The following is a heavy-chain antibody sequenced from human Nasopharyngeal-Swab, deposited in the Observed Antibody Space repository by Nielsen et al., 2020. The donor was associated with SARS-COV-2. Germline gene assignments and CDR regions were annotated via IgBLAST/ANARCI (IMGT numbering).Heavy chain of an antibody. CDR3: ARAVGVDYYDSSGYYPPSWFDP. D-gene: IGHD3-22*01. J-gene: IGHJ5*02. V-gene: IGHV4-30-4*01. Sequence: WIRQPPGKGLEWIGYIYYSGSTYYNPSRKSRVTISVDTTKNQFSLKLSSVTAADTAVYYCARAVGVDYYDSSGYYPPSWFDPWGQGTLVTVSS. CDR2: IYYSGST.